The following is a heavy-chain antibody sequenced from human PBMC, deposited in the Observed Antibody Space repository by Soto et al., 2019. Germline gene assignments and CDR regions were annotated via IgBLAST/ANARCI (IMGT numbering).Heavy chain of an antibody. D-gene: IGHD3-16*02. J-gene: IGHJ4*02. CDR1: GYNFNDYW. V-gene: IGHV5-51*01. CDR2: IFPGDSDT. CDR3: ESRWKYRYNAGKDI. Sequence: GESLKISCKASGYNFNDYWIAWVRQMPGEGLEWVAIIFPGDSDTAYSPAFHGHVTISAANSINTAYLHWTRLRATDTAMYYCESRWKYRYNAGKDIWGQGTMVTGSS.